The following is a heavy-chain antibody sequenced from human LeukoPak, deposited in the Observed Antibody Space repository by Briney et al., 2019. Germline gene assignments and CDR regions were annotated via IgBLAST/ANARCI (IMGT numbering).Heavy chain of an antibody. Sequence: ASVKVSCKVSGYTLSELSMHWVRQAPGKGLEWMGGFDPEDGETVYAQKFQGRVTMTEDTSTDTAYMGLSSLRSEDTAVYYCGTPKVYYYGSGVEYYFDYWGQGTLVTVSS. D-gene: IGHD3-10*01. CDR1: GYTLSELS. CDR2: FDPEDGET. J-gene: IGHJ4*02. CDR3: GTPKVYYYGSGVEYYFDY. V-gene: IGHV1-24*01.